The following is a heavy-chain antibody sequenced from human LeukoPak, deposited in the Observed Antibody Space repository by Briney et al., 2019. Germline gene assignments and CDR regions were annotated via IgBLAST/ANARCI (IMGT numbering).Heavy chain of an antibody. J-gene: IGHJ4*02. D-gene: IGHD6-19*01. CDR1: GFTFSRYW. CDR2: INSNGSST. Sequence: GGSLRLSCAASGFTFSRYWMHWVRQAAGKGLVWVSRINSNGSSTSYADSVKGRFTISRDNAKNTLYLQMNSLRAEDTAVYYCARGYSSGWYYFDYWGQGTLVTVSS. CDR3: ARGYSSGWYYFDY. V-gene: IGHV3-74*01.